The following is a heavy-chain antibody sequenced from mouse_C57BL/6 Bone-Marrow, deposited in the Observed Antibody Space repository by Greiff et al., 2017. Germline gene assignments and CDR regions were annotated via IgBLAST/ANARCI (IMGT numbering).Heavy chain of an antibody. J-gene: IGHJ2*01. D-gene: IGHD1-1*01. CDR1: GYTFTSYG. Sequence: VQLQQSGAELARPGASVKLSCKASGYTFTSYGISWVKQRTGQGLEWIGEIYPRTGNTYYNEKFKGQATLTAAKSSSTAYMELRSLTSEDSAVYFCARDTTVVASYYFDYWGQGTTLTVSS. CDR3: ARDTTVVASYYFDY. V-gene: IGHV1-81*01. CDR2: IYPRTGNT.